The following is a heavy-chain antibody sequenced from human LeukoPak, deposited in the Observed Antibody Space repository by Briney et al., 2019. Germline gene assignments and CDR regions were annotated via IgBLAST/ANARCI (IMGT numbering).Heavy chain of an antibody. J-gene: IGHJ4*02. D-gene: IGHD5-24*01. V-gene: IGHV3-7*04. CDR2: TKQDGSKK. Sequence: GGSLRLSCVASGFPFSSYWMTWVRQAPGKGLEWVANTKQDGSKKSYVDSVKGRFTISRDNAKLQMNSLRAEDTAIYYCTRVGYIDEGIDYWGQGTLVTVSS. CDR1: GFPFSSYW. CDR3: TRVGYIDEGIDY.